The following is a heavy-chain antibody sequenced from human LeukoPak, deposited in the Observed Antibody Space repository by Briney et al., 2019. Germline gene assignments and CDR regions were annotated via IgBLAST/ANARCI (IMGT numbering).Heavy chain of an antibody. Sequence: SDTLSLTCTVSCGSISNYYWSWTRQPAGKALEWIGHIYSEGRTNYNPSLQSRVTMSVDTSSSHLSLVLTSVTAADTAVYYCARDRLGSSSPTYFYYYMDVWGRGTTVIVSS. CDR3: ARDRLGSSSPTYFYYYMDV. V-gene: IGHV4-4*07. D-gene: IGHD6-6*01. J-gene: IGHJ6*03. CDR2: IYSEGRT. CDR1: CGSISNYY.